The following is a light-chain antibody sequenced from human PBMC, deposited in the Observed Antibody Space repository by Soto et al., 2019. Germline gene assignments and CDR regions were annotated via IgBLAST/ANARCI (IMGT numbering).Light chain of an antibody. CDR2: SNN. V-gene: IGLV1-44*01. J-gene: IGLJ1*01. CDR1: SSNIGSNT. Sequence: QSVLTQPPSGSGTPGQRVTISCSGSSSNIGSNTVNWYQQLPGTAPKLLIYSNNQRPSGVPDRFSGSKSGTSASLAISGLQSEDEAAYYCAAWDDSLNGYVFGTGTKVT. CDR3: AAWDDSLNGYV.